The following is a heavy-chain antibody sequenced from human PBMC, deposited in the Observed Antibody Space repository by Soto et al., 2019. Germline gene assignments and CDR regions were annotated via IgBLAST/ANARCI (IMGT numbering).Heavy chain of an antibody. V-gene: IGHV1-69*13. CDR3: ARGKYDSSGYYYLFDY. D-gene: IGHD3-22*01. CDR1: GGTLSSYA. J-gene: IGHJ4*02. CDR2: IIPIFGTA. Sequence: GASVKVSCKASGGTLSSYAISWVRQAPGQGLEWMGGIIPIFGTANYAQKFQGRVTITADESTSTAYMELSSLRSEDTAVYYCARGKYDSSGYYYLFDYWGQGTLVTVSS.